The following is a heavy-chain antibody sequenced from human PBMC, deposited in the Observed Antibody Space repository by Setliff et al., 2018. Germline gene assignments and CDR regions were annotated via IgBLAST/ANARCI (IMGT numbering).Heavy chain of an antibody. J-gene: IGHJ4*02. Sequence: GGSLRLSCAASGFAFSTYRMHWVRQAPGKGLEWVAVIWDDGVKKYHADSVKGRFTISRDNSKNTLYLQMNSLRPEDTAVYYCARTCSGSGCYAGLESWGQGTPVTVS. D-gene: IGHD2-15*01. CDR3: ARTCSGSGCYAGLES. V-gene: IGHV3-33*08. CDR2: IWDDGVKK. CDR1: GFAFSTYR.